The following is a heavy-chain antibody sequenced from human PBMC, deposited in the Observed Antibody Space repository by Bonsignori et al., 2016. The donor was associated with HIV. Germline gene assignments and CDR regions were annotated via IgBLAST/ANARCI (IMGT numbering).Heavy chain of an antibody. J-gene: IGHJ4*02. V-gene: IGHV3-23*03. D-gene: IGHD5-18*01. CDR3: AKDRIQLWLRAFDKKYYFDY. CDR1: GFTFSSYA. CDR2: IYSGDSST. Sequence: GGSLRLSCAASGFTFSSYAMSWVRQAPGKGLEWVSVIYSGDSSTYYADSVKGRFTISRDNSKNTLYLQMNSLRAEDTAVYYCAKDRIQLWLRAFDKKYYFDYWGQGTLVTVSS.